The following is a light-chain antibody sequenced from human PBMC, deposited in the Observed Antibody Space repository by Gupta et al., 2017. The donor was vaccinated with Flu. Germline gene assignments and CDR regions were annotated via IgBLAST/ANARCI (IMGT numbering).Light chain of an antibody. Sequence: RATLSCRASQSVSSSYLAWYQQKPGQAPRLLIYGASSRATGIPDRFSGSGSGTDFTLTISRLEPEDFAVYYSQQYGSSPQVTFGGGTKVEIK. V-gene: IGKV3-20*01. CDR3: QQYGSSPQVT. CDR2: GAS. J-gene: IGKJ4*01. CDR1: QSVSSSY.